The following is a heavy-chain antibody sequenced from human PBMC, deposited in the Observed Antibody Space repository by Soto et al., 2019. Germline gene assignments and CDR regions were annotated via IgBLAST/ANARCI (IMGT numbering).Heavy chain of an antibody. CDR3: VRDDDSSGNGLDY. V-gene: IGHV3-33*01. Sequence: QVQLVESGGGVVQPGTSQRLSCAASGFTFSTYGMHWVRQAPGKGQEWVAVIWNDGSNKYYADSVKGRFTISRDNSKNTLYLQMNSLRAEDTAVYYCVRDDDSSGNGLDYWGQGTLVTVSS. J-gene: IGHJ4*02. D-gene: IGHD3-22*01. CDR2: IWNDGSNK. CDR1: GFTFSTYG.